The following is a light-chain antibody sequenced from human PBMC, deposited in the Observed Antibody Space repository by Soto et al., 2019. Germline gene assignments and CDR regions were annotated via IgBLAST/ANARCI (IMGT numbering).Light chain of an antibody. CDR2: EAS. CDR3: QHYDNFPVT. V-gene: IGKV1-33*01. Sequence: DIQMTQSPSSLSASVGDRVIITCQASQDISNYLNWYRQRAGKAPQLLIYEASNLQTGVSSRFSGTGSGTDFTFTISSLQPEDFATYYCQHYDNFPVTSGGGTKVEIK. CDR1: QDISNY. J-gene: IGKJ4*01.